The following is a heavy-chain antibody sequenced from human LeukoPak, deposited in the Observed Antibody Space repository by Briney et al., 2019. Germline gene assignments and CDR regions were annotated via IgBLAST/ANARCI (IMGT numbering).Heavy chain of an antibody. Sequence: GGSLRLSCAASGFTFSNYAMSWVRQAPGEGLEWVSAISGSGGSTYYADSVKGRFTISRDNSKNTLSLQMNSLRAEDTAVYYCARENEVAATTWFDPWGQGTLVTVSS. CDR2: ISGSGGST. V-gene: IGHV3-23*01. CDR3: ARENEVAATTWFDP. CDR1: GFTFSNYA. J-gene: IGHJ5*02. D-gene: IGHD6-13*01.